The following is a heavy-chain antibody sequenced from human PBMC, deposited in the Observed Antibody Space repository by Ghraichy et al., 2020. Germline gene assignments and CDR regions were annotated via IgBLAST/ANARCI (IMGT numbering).Heavy chain of an antibody. CDR3: ARAEDSRWHVFDS. D-gene: IGHD6-13*01. CDR2: ISNDGNIE. Sequence: GESLNISCAASGFTFRTFVMHWVRQAPGQVLEWVAVISNDGNIENYADSVKGRFTISRDNFKNTLYVQMNSLRDEDTAVYYCARAEDSRWHVFDSWGQGTLVTVSS. V-gene: IGHV3-30-3*01. CDR1: GFTFRTFV. J-gene: IGHJ4*02.